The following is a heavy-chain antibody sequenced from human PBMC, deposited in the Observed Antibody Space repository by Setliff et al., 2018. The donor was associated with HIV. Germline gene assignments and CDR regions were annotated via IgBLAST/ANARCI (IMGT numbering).Heavy chain of an antibody. J-gene: IGHJ4*02. CDR3: AVAVLGTIGY. Sequence: LRLSCAASGFTFSSYSMSWVRQAPGKGLEWVSYITSSSDTIYYADSVKGRFTISRDNARNSLYLQLNSLRVDDTAVYYCAVAVLGTIGYWGQGTLVTVSS. CDR1: GFTFSSYS. V-gene: IGHV3-48*01. D-gene: IGHD6-19*01. CDR2: ITSSSDTI.